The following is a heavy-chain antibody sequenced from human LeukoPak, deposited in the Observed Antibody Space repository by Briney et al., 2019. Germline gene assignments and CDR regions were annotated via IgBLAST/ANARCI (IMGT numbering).Heavy chain of an antibody. J-gene: IGHJ4*02. CDR3: AKNPYGDYAFDY. CDR2: ISGSGGST. CDR1: GFTFSSYA. Sequence: GGSLRLSCAASGFTFSSYAMSWDREAPGKGLEWVSAISGSGGSTYYADSVKGRFTISRDNSKNTLYLQMNSLRAEDTAVYYCAKNPYGDYAFDYWGQGTLVTVSS. D-gene: IGHD4-17*01. V-gene: IGHV3-23*01.